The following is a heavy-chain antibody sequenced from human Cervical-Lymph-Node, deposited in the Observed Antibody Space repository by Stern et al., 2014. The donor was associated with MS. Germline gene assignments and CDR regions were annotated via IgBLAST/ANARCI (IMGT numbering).Heavy chain of an antibody. V-gene: IGHV3-30*18. J-gene: IGHJ4*02. D-gene: IGHD4-23*01. CDR1: GFSFSDYG. CDR3: AKDLGGNAFDY. Sequence: VQSGRSLRLSCAASGFSFSDYGIHWVRQAPGKALEWGAVISYDGTHKYYTDSGKGRGTIYRDKSKKKVYLEMKRLRSDYTAVYYCAKDLGGNAFDYWGQGTLVIFSS. CDR2: ISYDGTHK.